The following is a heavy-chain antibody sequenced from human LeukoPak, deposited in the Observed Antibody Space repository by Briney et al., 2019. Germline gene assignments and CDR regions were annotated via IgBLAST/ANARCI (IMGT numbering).Heavy chain of an antibody. CDR2: INSDGRST. J-gene: IGHJ4*02. CDR3: ATYRQVLLPFES. CDR1: GFTFSRYW. Sequence: GGSLRLSCVAFGFTFSRYWMHWVRQAPGKGLVWVSRINSDGRSTNYADSVRGRFTISRDNSKSTLSLQMNSLRAEDTAIYYCATYRQVLLPFESWGQGTLVTVSS. V-gene: IGHV3-74*01. D-gene: IGHD2-8*02.